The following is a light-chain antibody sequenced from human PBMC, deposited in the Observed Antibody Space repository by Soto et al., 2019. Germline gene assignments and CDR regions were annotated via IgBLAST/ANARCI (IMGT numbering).Light chain of an antibody. CDR2: HTS. CDR3: QHYNNWPLT. V-gene: IGKV3-15*01. CDR1: QSVSST. Sequence: EVVLTQSPGTLSLSPGERATLSCRASQSVSSTYVAWYQHIPGQAPRLLIYHTSTRATGVPARFSGSGSGTEFTLIISSLQSEDSAVYYCQHYNNWPLTFGGGTKVELK. J-gene: IGKJ4*01.